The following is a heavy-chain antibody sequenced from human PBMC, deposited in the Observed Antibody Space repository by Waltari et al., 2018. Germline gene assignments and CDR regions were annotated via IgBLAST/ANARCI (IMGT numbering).Heavy chain of an antibody. CDR3: VGSSPGGTFDY. J-gene: IGHJ4*02. CDR2: IYSDGRK. V-gene: IGHV3-53*01. CDR1: GFSVSDNY. Sequence: EVQLVESGGGLILPGGSLRLSCAASGFSVSDNYMTWVRQAQGGGLESVSVIYSDGRKHYSESVKGRFTISRDNSKNTMYLQMNSLRVDDTAVYFCVGSSPGGTFDYWGQGTLVTVSS. D-gene: IGHD3-16*01.